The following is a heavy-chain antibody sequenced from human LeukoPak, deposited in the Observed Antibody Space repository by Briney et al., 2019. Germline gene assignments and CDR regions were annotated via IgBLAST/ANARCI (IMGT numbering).Heavy chain of an antibody. CDR3: ARMGEHSYDSNRSGYFQH. D-gene: IGHD3-22*01. Sequence: GGSLRLSCAACGFTFSNYWMSWVRQAPGKGLEGVANIRQDGSDKYYVDSVKGRFTISRDNAQNSLYLQMGSLRVEDTAVYYCARMGEHSYDSNRSGYFQHWGQGTLVTVSS. V-gene: IGHV3-7*01. CDR1: GFTFSNYW. J-gene: IGHJ1*01. CDR2: IRQDGSDK.